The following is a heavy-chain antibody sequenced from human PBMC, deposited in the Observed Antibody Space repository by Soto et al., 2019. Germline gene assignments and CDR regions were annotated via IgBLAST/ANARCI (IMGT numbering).Heavy chain of an antibody. CDR3: SKNQGLGGGYCAL. J-gene: IGHJ2*01. Sequence: QVQLQESGPGQVKPSETLFLTCTVSGGSVSSGTYYWSWIRQPAGKGLEWMGYIYRGSPNYNPSLDSRAAISADTSRTQFYLVVSSDTAADTADYYCSKNQGLGGGYCALWGRGTLVTVTS. CDR2: IYRGSP. CDR1: GGSVSSGTYY. V-gene: IGHV4-61*01. D-gene: IGHD7-27*01.